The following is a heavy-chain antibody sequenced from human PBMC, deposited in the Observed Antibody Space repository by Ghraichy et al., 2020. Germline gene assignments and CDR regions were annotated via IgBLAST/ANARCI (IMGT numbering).Heavy chain of an antibody. CDR2: MYYSGST. Sequence: SETLSLTCSVSGGSISSNSYYWGWIRQPPGKGLEWIGSMYYSGSTDYNPSLKSRVTISVDTSKNQLSLKLSSVTAADTAVYYCARHHCTGGVCHTGYHYYFDYWGQGTLVTVSS. J-gene: IGHJ4*02. CDR3: ARHHCTGGVCHTGYHYYFDY. CDR1: GGSISSNSYY. V-gene: IGHV4-39*01. D-gene: IGHD2-8*02.